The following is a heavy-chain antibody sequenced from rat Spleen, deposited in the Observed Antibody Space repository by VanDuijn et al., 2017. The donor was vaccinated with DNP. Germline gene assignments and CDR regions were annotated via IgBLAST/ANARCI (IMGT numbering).Heavy chain of an antibody. Sequence: EVQLVESGGGLVQPGRSLKLSCAASGFTFSDYYMAWVRQAPTKGLEWVAYISYDGGSTYYGDSVKGRFTISRDNAKNTLFLHMNSLRSEDTATYYCVRPARGWFAYWGQGTLVTVSS. J-gene: IGHJ3*01. CDR1: GFTFSDYY. CDR3: VRPARGWFAY. CDR2: ISYDGGST. V-gene: IGHV5-22*01.